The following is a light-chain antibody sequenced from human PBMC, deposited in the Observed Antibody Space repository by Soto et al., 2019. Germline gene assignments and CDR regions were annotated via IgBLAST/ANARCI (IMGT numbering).Light chain of an antibody. J-gene: IGKJ4*01. CDR3: QQYGYLVT. CDR2: GAS. V-gene: IGKV3-20*01. Sequence: EIVLTQSPAPLSLSPGERATLSCRASQSVSSYLAWYQQKPGRAHRLLIYGASSRATGIPDRFSGSGSGTDFTLTISRLEPEDFAMYYCQQYGYLVTFGGGTKVEIK. CDR1: QSVSSY.